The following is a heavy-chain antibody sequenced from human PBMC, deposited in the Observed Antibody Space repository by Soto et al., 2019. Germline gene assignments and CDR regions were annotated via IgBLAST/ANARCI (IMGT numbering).Heavy chain of an antibody. CDR3: ARHTSGWHYYDY. Sequence: GGSLRLSCAASGFKFSVHYMNWIRQAPGKGLEWVSYISGSSRYTNYADSVKGRFTISRDNAKNSLYLQLNSLRAEDTALYYCARHTSGWHYYDYWGQGTPVPVSS. CDR1: GFKFSVHY. V-gene: IGHV3-11*06. CDR2: ISGSSRYT. D-gene: IGHD6-19*01. J-gene: IGHJ4*02.